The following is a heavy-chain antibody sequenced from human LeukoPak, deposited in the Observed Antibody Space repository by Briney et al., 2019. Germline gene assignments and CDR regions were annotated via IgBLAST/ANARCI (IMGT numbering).Heavy chain of an antibody. J-gene: IGHJ4*02. CDR2: IYYSGST. CDR3: AGGNTYGGGLDY. Sequence: PSETLSLTCTVSGGSISSGDYYWSWIRQPPGKGLEWIGYIYYSGSTYYNPSLKSRVTISVDTSKNQFSLKLSSVTAADTAVYYCAGGNTYGGGLDYWGQGTLVTVSS. D-gene: IGHD4-23*01. V-gene: IGHV4-30-4*01. CDR1: GGSISSGDYY.